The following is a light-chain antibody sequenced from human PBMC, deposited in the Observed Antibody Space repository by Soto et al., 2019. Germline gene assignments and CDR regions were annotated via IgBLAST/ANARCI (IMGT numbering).Light chain of an antibody. CDR2: GAS. CDR1: QSVSSN. V-gene: IGKV3-15*01. J-gene: IGKJ1*01. CDR3: QQYSNRPLT. Sequence: IVMTQSPATLSVSPGERATLSCRASQSVSSNLAWYQQKPGQAPRLLIYGASTRAPGIPARFSGSGSGTEFTLTISSLQSEDFAVYYCQQYSNRPLTFGQGTKVDI.